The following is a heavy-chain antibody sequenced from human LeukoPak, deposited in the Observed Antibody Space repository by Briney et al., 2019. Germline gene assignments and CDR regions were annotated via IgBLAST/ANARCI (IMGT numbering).Heavy chain of an antibody. Sequence: GGSLRLSCAASGFTFSSYAMNWVRQAPGTRLEWVSYISPSSTLIYYADSVKGRFTISRDNAKKSLFLQMNSLRAEDTAVYYCASLASEWELPEVDYWGLGTLVTVSS. CDR3: ASLASEWELPEVDY. D-gene: IGHD1-26*01. CDR2: ISPSSTLI. V-gene: IGHV3-48*01. CDR1: GFTFSSYA. J-gene: IGHJ4*02.